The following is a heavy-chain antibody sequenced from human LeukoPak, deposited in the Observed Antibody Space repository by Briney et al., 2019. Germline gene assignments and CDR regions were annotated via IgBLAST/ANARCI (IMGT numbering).Heavy chain of an antibody. V-gene: IGHV1-46*01. Sequence: GASVKASCKASGYTFTNYNIHWVRQAPGQGLQWMGIINPSDGSTINAQRFQGRVTMTRDSSTSTVYMEVNSLRSEDTAVYYCATGASEMATTQYYFDYWGQGTLVTVSS. D-gene: IGHD5-24*01. J-gene: IGHJ4*02. CDR2: INPSDGST. CDR1: GYTFTNYN. CDR3: ATGASEMATTQYYFDY.